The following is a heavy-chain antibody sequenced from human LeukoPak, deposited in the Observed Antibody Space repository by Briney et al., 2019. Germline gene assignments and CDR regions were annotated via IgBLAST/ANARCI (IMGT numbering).Heavy chain of an antibody. J-gene: IGHJ3*02. CDR2: ISSSGSTI. V-gene: IGHV3-48*03. CDR1: GFTFSSYE. D-gene: IGHD3-10*01. Sequence: PGGSLRLSCAASGFTFSSYEMNWVRQAPGKGLEWVSYISSSGSTIYYADSVKGRFAISRDNAKNSLYLQMNSLRAEDTAVYYCARDRVDYIRALKADAFDIWGQGTMVTVSS. CDR3: ARDRVDYIRALKADAFDI.